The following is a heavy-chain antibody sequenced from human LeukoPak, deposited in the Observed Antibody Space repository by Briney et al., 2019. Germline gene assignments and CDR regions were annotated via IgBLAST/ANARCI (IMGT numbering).Heavy chain of an antibody. D-gene: IGHD1-26*01. Sequence: GGSLRLSCAASGFTFSSYGMHWVRQAPGKGLEWVAFIRNDGSNKYYADSVKGRFTISRDNSKNSMYLHMNSMRAEETAVYYWAKVAGGGATNWFDSWGQGTLVTVSS. CDR1: GFTFSSYG. CDR2: IRNDGSNK. J-gene: IGHJ5*01. V-gene: IGHV3-30*02. CDR3: AKVAGGGATNWFDS.